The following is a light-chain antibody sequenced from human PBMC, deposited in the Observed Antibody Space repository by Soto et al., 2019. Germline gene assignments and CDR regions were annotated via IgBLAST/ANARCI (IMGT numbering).Light chain of an antibody. CDR2: GAS. J-gene: IGKJ1*01. V-gene: IGKV3-15*01. CDR3: QQYSNWPET. CDR1: QSVSSN. Sequence: IVMTQSPATLSVSPGERATLSCRASQSVSSNLAWYQQKPGQAPGLLIYGASTRATGIPARFSGSGSETEFTLTISSLQSEDFEVYYCQQYSNWPETLGQGTKVDIK.